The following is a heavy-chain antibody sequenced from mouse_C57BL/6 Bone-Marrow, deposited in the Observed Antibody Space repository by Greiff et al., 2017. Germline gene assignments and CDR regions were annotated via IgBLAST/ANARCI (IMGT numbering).Heavy chain of an antibody. V-gene: IGHV1-52*01. D-gene: IGHD2-4*01. Sequence: VKLQQPGAELVRPGSSVKLSCKASGYTFTSYWMHWVKQRPIQGLEWIGNIDPSDSETHYNQKFKDKATLTVDKSSSTAYMQLSSLTSEDSAVYYCARGNLYYDYPYYAMDYWGQGTSVTVSS. CDR1: GYTFTSYW. CDR3: ARGNLYYDYPYYAMDY. CDR2: IDPSDSET. J-gene: IGHJ4*01.